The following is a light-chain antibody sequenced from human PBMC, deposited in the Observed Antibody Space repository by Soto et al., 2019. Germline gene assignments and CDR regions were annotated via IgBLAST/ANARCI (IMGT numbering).Light chain of an antibody. J-gene: IGLJ2*01. CDR1: SDDIGANNY. CDR3: TSYTSASTLV. CDR2: EAA. V-gene: IGLV2-14*01. Sequence: QSALTQPASVSGSPGQSITISCTGTSDDIGANNYVSWYQHHQGKAPKILIYEAANRPSGISHRFSGSKSGNTASLTISGLQAEDEADYFCTSYTSASTLVFGGGTKLTVL.